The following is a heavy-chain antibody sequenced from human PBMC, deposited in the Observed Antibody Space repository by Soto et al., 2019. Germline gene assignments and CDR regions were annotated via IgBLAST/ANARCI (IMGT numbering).Heavy chain of an antibody. CDR2: INQDGSER. D-gene: IGHD3-16*01. CDR3: VCGGNFFVY. J-gene: IGHJ4*02. CDR1: GFTFSTYW. V-gene: IGHV3-7*01. Sequence: EVQLVESGGGLVQPGGSLRLPCAASGFTFSTYWMTWVRQPPGKGLEWVASINQDGSERYYVDSVRVRFTISRDNAKNSLYLQMNSLRAEDTAVYYCVCGGNFFVYWGQGTLVTVSP.